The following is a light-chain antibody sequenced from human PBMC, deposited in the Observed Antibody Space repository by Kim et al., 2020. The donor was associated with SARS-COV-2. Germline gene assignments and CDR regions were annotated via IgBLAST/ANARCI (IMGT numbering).Light chain of an antibody. CDR3: SSYTSDSLVV. CDR2: DVD. CDR1: SSDVGGYDY. Sequence: QSALTQPASLSGSPGQSIAISCTGTSSDVGGYDYVSWYQQHPDKAPTLIIFDVDNRPSGVSDRFSGSKSGNTASLAISGLRPEDEADYYCSSYTSDSLVVFGGGTRLTVL. J-gene: IGLJ2*01. V-gene: IGLV2-14*03.